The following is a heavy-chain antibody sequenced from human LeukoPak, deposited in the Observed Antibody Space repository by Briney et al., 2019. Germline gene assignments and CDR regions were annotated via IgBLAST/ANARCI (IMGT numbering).Heavy chain of an antibody. D-gene: IGHD3-16*01. V-gene: IGHV4-31*03. CDR2: IFYSGHT. CDR3: AREVWKILNPGAWFDP. CDR1: GGSINSGDYS. J-gene: IGHJ5*02. Sequence: SETLSLTCTVSGGSINSGDYSWSWIRQHPGKGLEWIGYIFYSGHTYYNPSLKSRLAISLDTSKNQFSLTLNSVTAADTAVYYCAREVWKILNPGAWFDPWGQGSLVTVSS.